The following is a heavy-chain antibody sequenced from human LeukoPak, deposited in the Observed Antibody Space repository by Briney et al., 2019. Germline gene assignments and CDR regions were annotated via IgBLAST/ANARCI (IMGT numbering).Heavy chain of an antibody. J-gene: IGHJ6*03. V-gene: IGHV3-48*01. CDR1: AFSLNTYS. CDR3: ATAPRGASDYTDV. CDR2: ISVSGII. Sequence: GGSLRLSCAASAFSLNTYSMNWVRQTPGKGLEWLSHISVSGIIHYTESVKGRFSISRDNGRNSLSLQMNRLRVGDTGVYFCATAPRGASDYTDVWGRGTTVSVSS. D-gene: IGHD1-26*01.